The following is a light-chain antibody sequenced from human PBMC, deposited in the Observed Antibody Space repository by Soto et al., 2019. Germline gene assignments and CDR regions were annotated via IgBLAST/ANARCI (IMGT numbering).Light chain of an antibody. J-gene: IGKJ4*01. CDR3: QQLNSYPFT. CDR1: RGISSY. Sequence: DIQLTQSPSFLSASVGDRVTITCRASRGISSYLAWYQQKPGKAPKLLIYAASTLQSGVPSRFSGSGSGTDFTLTISSLQPEDFATYYCQQLNSYPFTFGGGTKVEIK. V-gene: IGKV1-9*01. CDR2: AAS.